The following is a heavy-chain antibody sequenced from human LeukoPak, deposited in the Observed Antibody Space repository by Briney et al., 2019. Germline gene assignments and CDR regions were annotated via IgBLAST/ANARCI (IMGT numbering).Heavy chain of an antibody. Sequence: PSETLSLTCTVSGGSISSSSYYWSWIRQPAGKGLEWIGRIYTSGSTNYNPSLKSRVTMSVDTSKNQFSLKLSSVTAADTAVYYCAREITGIAEHWGQGTLVTVSS. J-gene: IGHJ1*01. V-gene: IGHV4-61*02. CDR3: AREITGIAEH. CDR2: IYTSGST. D-gene: IGHD6-13*01. CDR1: GGSISSSSYY.